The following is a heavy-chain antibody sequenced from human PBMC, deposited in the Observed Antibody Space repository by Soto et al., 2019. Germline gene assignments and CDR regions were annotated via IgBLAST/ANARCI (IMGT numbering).Heavy chain of an antibody. D-gene: IGHD3-22*01. CDR2: IFPIFGTA. V-gene: IGHV1-69*06. CDR3: ARFGETEYYYDSSGLGSRYSYFDY. Sequence: SVKVSCKASGGTFSSCAISWVRQAPGQGLEWMGGIFPIFGTANYAQKFQGRVTITADKSTSTAYMELSSLRSEDTAVYYCARFGETEYYYDSSGLGSRYSYFDYWGQGTLVTVSS. J-gene: IGHJ4*02. CDR1: GGTFSSCA.